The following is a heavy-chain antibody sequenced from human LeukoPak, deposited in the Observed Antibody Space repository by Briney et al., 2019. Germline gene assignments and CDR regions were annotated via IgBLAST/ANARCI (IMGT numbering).Heavy chain of an antibody. CDR3: ARDNDFWSGYSLVSGWFDP. V-gene: IGHV3-21*01. CDR2: ISSSSSYI. CDR1: GFTFSSYS. D-gene: IGHD3-3*01. J-gene: IGHJ5*02. Sequence: PGGSLRLSCAASGFTFSSYSMNWVRQAPGKGLEWVSSISSSSSYIYYADSVKGRFTISRDNAKNSLYLQMNSLRAEDTAVYYCARDNDFWSGYSLVSGWFDPWGQGTLVTVSS.